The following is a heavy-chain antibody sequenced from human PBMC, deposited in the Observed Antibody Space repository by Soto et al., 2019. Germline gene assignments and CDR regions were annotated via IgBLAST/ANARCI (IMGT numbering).Heavy chain of an antibody. Sequence: EVQLLESGGGLVQPGGSLRLSCAASGFTFRNYDMTWVRLAPGKGLERVSSFRARGFGTYYAHSAKGRFPISRDDCKDTLYLQMSSLRADDTALYYCAKYRAEDGVTTFAKWVQGTMVTVSS. V-gene: IGHV3-23*01. D-gene: IGHD4-17*01. CDR3: AKYRAEDGVTTFAK. CDR1: GFTFRNYD. CDR2: FRARGFGT. J-gene: IGHJ4*02.